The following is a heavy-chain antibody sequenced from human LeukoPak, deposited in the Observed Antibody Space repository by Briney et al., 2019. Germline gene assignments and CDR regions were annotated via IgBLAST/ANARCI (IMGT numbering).Heavy chain of an antibody. Sequence: PGGSLRLSCAASGFTFSSYGMSWVRQAPGKGLEWVSAISGSGGSTYYADSVKGRFTISRDNSKNTLYLQMNSLRAEDTAVYYCAKVKPYTYSSGWYRNNWFDPWGQGTLVTVSS. V-gene: IGHV3-23*01. CDR1: GFTFSSYG. CDR3: AKVKPYTYSSGWYRNNWFDP. D-gene: IGHD6-19*01. J-gene: IGHJ5*02. CDR2: ISGSGGST.